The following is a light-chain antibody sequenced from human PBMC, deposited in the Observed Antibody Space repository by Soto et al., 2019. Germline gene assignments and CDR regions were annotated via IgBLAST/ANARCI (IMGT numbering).Light chain of an antibody. Sequence: EIVLTQSPGTLSLSPGERATLSCRASQSVSSSYLAWYQQKPGQAPRLLIYSTSSRATGIPDRFSGSGSGTDFTLTISRLEPEDFAVYYRQQYGSSPWTFGQGTRVEIK. CDR1: QSVSSSY. CDR3: QQYGSSPWT. V-gene: IGKV3-20*01. CDR2: STS. J-gene: IGKJ1*01.